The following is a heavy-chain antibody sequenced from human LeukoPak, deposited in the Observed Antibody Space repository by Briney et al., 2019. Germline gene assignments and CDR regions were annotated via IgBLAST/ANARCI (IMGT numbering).Heavy chain of an antibody. Sequence: SETLSLTCTVSGGSISSYYYNWIRQPPGKGLEWIGDIYNSGSTNSNPSLKSRVTISVDTSKNQFSLKLSSVTAADTAVYYCARSSIQAAAGSPLVPVTRGGAFDIWGQGTMVTVSS. CDR1: GGSISSYY. V-gene: IGHV4-59*01. J-gene: IGHJ3*02. CDR2: IYNSGST. CDR3: ARSSIQAAAGSPLVPVTRGGAFDI. D-gene: IGHD6-13*01.